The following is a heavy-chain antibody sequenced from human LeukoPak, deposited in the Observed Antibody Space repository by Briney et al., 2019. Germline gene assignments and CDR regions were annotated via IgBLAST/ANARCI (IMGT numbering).Heavy chain of an antibody. CDR2: ISDNGGST. Sequence: GGSLRLSCAASGFTFSSYAMSWVRQAPGKVLEWVSTISDNGGSTYYADSVKGRSTISRDNSKNTLYLQMNSLRAEDTAVYYCAKPPPDSSSWLFDYWGQGALVTVSS. V-gene: IGHV3-23*01. J-gene: IGHJ4*02. D-gene: IGHD6-13*01. CDR1: GFTFSSYA. CDR3: AKPPPDSSSWLFDY.